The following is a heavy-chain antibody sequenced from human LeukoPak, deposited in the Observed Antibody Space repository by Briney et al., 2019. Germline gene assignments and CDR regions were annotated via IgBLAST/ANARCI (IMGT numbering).Heavy chain of an antibody. CDR3: ARDPQGGWNYEGDY. CDR2: IYHSGST. J-gene: IGHJ4*02. CDR1: GGSISSGGYY. D-gene: IGHD1-7*01. V-gene: IGHV4-30-2*01. Sequence: PSETLSLTCTVSGGSISSGGYYWSWIRQPPGKGLEWIGYIYHSGSTYYNPSLKSRVTISVDRSKNQFSLKLSSVTAANTAVYYCARDPQGGWNYEGDYWGQGTLVTVSS.